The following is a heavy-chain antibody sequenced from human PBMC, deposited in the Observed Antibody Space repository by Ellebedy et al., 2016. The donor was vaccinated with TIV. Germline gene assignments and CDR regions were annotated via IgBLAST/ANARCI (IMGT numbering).Heavy chain of an antibody. CDR1: GYTFTSYY. V-gene: IGHV1-46*01. Sequence: AASVKVSCKASGYTFTSYYIHWVRQAPGQGLEWMGIINPSGDTTTYAQKQFQGRVTMTRDTSTSTFYMELSSLRSDDTAVYYCARDSGSYFVSGGPGDYWGQGTLVTVSS. CDR2: INPSGDTT. D-gene: IGHD1-26*01. CDR3: ARDSGSYFVSGGPGDY. J-gene: IGHJ4*02.